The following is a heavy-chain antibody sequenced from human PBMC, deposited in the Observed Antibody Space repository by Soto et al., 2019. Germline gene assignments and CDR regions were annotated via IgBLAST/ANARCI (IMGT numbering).Heavy chain of an antibody. CDR3: ANIDY. CDR1: GFTFSSYA. Sequence: GSLRLSCAVSGFTFSSYAMNWVRQAPGKGLEWVSGISGSGGSTYYADSVKGRFTVSRDNSKNTLYLQMNSLRGEDTAVYYCANIDYWGQGTLVTVSS. CDR2: ISGSGGST. V-gene: IGHV3-23*01. J-gene: IGHJ4*02.